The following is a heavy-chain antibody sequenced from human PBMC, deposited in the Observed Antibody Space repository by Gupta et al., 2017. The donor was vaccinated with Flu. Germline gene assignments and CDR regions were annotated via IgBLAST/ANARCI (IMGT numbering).Heavy chain of an antibody. J-gene: IGHJ6*02. CDR1: GYTFTTYD. CDR3: ARLPRSVYGLDI. CDR2: MNPTSGNT. V-gene: IGHV1-8*01. Sequence: QVQLVQSGAEVGKPGASVKVSCKASGYTFTTYDINWVRQATGQGLEWMGWMNPTSGNTGYAQKFQGRVTMTRDTSISTAYLELRSLTSEDTAVYYCARLPRSVYGLDIWGQGTTVTVSS.